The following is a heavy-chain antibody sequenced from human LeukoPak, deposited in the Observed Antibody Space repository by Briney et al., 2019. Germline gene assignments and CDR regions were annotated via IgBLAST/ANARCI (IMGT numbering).Heavy chain of an antibody. CDR3: ARPLSMAEDYYGMDV. CDR1: GFTFSTYW. J-gene: IGHJ6*02. CDR2: MKQDGSEE. Sequence: PGGSLRLSCAASGFTFSTYWMSWVRQAPGKGLEWVANMKQDGSEEYYVDSVKGRFTISRDNAKNSLYLQMNSLRAEDTAVYYCARPLSMAEDYYGMDVWGQGTTVTVSS. V-gene: IGHV3-7*03. D-gene: IGHD2/OR15-2a*01.